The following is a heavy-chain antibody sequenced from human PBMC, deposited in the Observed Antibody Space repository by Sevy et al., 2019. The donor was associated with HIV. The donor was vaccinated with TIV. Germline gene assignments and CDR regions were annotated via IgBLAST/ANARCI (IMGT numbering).Heavy chain of an antibody. Sequence: GGSLRLSCAASGFSFSSHGMHWVREAPGKGLEWQAVVSYDGNKKYYAESVKGRFTISRDNSMITLYLQMNSLRAEDTAVYYCARDGGWYNYAPSDFWGQGTLVTVSS. J-gene: IGHJ4*02. CDR1: GFSFSSHG. V-gene: IGHV3-30*03. CDR3: ARDGGWYNYAPSDF. CDR2: VSYDGNKK. D-gene: IGHD1-1*01.